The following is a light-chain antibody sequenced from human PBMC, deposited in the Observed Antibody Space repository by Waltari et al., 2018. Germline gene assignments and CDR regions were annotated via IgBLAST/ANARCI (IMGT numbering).Light chain of an antibody. Sequence: QSALTQPASVSGSPGQSIPISCTGTSRDVGSYNLVPWYQQHPGKAPKLMIYEGSKRPSGVSNRFSGSKSGNTASLTISGLQAEDEADYYCCSYAGSSTPYVFGTGTKVTVL. CDR1: SRDVGSYNL. CDR3: CSYAGSSTPYV. V-gene: IGLV2-23*01. J-gene: IGLJ1*01. CDR2: EGS.